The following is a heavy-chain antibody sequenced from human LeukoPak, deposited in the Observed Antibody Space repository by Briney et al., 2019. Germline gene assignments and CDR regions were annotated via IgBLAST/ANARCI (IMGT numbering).Heavy chain of an antibody. CDR1: GGSISNYH. D-gene: IGHD6-13*01. Sequence: KPSETLSLTCTVSGGSISNYHWSWIRQPPGKGLEWIGYIYYSGSTNYNPSLKSRVTISVDTSKNQFSLKLSSVTAADTAVYYCARSIRPRFEKIAAAVDTTLDVWGKGTTVTVSS. J-gene: IGHJ6*04. V-gene: IGHV4-59*12. CDR3: ARSIRPRFEKIAAAVDTTLDV. CDR2: IYYSGST.